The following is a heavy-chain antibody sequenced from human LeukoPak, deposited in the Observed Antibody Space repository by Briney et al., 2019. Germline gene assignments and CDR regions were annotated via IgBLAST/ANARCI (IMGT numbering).Heavy chain of an antibody. CDR2: IYSNENT. Sequence: PSETLSLTCTVSGGSITSYYWSWIRQPAGKGLEWIGRIYSNENTNYNPSLKSRVTMSVDRSKNQFSLKLSSVTAADTAVYYCARGGTTPYYFDDWGQGTLVTVSS. D-gene: IGHD2-15*01. CDR1: GGSITSYY. J-gene: IGHJ4*02. CDR3: ARGGTTPYYFDD. V-gene: IGHV4-4*07.